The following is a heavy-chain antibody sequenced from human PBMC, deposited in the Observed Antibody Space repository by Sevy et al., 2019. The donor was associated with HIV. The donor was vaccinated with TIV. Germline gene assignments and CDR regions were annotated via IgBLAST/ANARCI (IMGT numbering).Heavy chain of an antibody. V-gene: IGHV1-2*02. J-gene: IGHJ4*02. D-gene: IGHD3-10*01. CDR2: IDPKSGGT. CDR3: ARAKTMVRGVIITLFDY. CDR1: GYTFTGYY. Sequence: ASVKVSCKASGYTFTGYYMHWVRQAPGQGLEWMGWIDPKSGGTNYARKFQGRVTMTRDTSISTAYMELSRLRSDDTAEYYCARAKTMVRGVIITLFDYWGQGTLVTVSS.